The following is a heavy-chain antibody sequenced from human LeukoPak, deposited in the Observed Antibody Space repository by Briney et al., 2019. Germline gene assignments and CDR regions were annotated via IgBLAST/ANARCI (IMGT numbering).Heavy chain of an antibody. V-gene: IGHV4-38-2*02. D-gene: IGHD6-19*01. CDR1: GYSISSGYF. CDR3: VRGRYSSGWFKDKNWFDP. CDR2: IYHSGTT. Sequence: TSSETLSLTCTVSGYSISSGYFWGWIRQPPGKGLEWIAYIYHSGTTHYNPSLKSRATISVDTSKNQFSLKLSSVTAADTAVYYCVRGRYSSGWFKDKNWFDPWGQGIPVTVSS. J-gene: IGHJ5*02.